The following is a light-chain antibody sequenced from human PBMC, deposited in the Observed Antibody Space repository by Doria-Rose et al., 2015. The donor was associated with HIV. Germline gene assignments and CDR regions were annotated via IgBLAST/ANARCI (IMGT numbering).Light chain of an antibody. Sequence: EIVLTQSPGTLSLSPGERATLSCRASQSFSSTYLAWYQQKPGQAPSLLIYDGSTRATGIPDRFSASGSGTDFTLTINRLEPEDFALYYCHQYGTSWTFGQGTKAEI. CDR3: HQYGTSWT. CDR1: QSFSSTY. CDR2: DGS. J-gene: IGKJ1*01. V-gene: IGKV3-20*01.